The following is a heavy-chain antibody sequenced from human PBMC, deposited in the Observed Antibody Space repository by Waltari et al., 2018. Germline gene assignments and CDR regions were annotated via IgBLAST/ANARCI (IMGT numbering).Heavy chain of an antibody. Sequence: VQLIQSGAEVKKPGASVRLSCKVSGYSLPELAIHWVRQPPGKGLEWMGGFDPERRDTTYAQRFQGRVTMTEDTSTDTAYMELRSLTSDDRAVFYCATDWGYCSDDSCYVGERGDYWGQGTLVTVSS. CDR3: ATDWGYCSDDSCYVGERGDY. CDR2: FDPERRDT. D-gene: IGHD2-15*01. J-gene: IGHJ4*02. V-gene: IGHV1-24*01. CDR1: GYSLPELA.